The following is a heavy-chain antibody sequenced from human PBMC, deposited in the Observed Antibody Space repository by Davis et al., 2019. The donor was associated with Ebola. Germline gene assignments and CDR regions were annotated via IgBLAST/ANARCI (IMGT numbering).Heavy chain of an antibody. V-gene: IGHV3-48*01. CDR2: ISSSSSTI. J-gene: IGHJ3*02. Sequence: PGGSLRLSCAASGLTFDDYGMSWVRQAPGKGLEWVSYISSSSSTIYYADSVKGRFTISRDNSKNTLYLQMNSLRAEDTAVYYCANPPYYDSSGYAFDIWGQGTMVTVSS. CDR1: GLTFDDYG. D-gene: IGHD3-22*01. CDR3: ANPPYYDSSGYAFDI.